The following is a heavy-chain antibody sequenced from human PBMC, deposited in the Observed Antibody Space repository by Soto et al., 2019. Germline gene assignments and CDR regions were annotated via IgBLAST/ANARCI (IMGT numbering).Heavy chain of an antibody. CDR1: GSSVTSGRYY. Sequence: SETLSLTCSVSGSSVTSGRYYWTWIRQSPGKGLEWIGYVYYTGFTNYNPSLKSRVTISLDTSKTQFSLELKSVTAADAAVYYCARWVAATLYYFDYWGQGSLVTVSS. D-gene: IGHD6-19*01. V-gene: IGHV4-61*01. CDR3: ARWVAATLYYFDY. J-gene: IGHJ4*02. CDR2: VYYTGFT.